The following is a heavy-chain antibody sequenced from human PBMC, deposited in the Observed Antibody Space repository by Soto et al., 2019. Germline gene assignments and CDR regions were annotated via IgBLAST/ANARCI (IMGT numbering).Heavy chain of an antibody. V-gene: IGHV3-33*01. CDR1: GFTFSSYG. CDR3: AREMPYGDYPEYFQH. J-gene: IGHJ1*01. CDR2: IWYDGSNK. Sequence: GGALRLSCAASGFTFSSYGMHWVRQAPGKGLEWVAVIWYDGSNKYYADSVKGRFTISRDNSKNTLYLQMNSLRAEDTAVYYCAREMPYGDYPEYFQHWGQGTLVTVSS. D-gene: IGHD4-17*01.